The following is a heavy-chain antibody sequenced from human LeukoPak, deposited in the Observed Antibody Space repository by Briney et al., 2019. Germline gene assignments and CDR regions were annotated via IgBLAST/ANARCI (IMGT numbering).Heavy chain of an antibody. Sequence: ASVKVSCKASGYTFTGYGISWVRQAPRQGLEWMGWISAYNGNTNYAQKLQGRVTMTTDTSTSTAYMELRSLRSDDTAVYYCAIPWYYYDSSGYYSWGQGTLVTVSS. CDR3: AIPWYYYDSSGYYS. CDR2: ISAYNGNT. D-gene: IGHD3-22*01. V-gene: IGHV1-18*01. J-gene: IGHJ4*02. CDR1: GYTFTGYG.